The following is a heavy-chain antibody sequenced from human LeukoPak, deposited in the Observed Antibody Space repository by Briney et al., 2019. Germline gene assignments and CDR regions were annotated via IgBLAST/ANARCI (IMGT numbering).Heavy chain of an antibody. CDR2: IDPSGGST. Sequence: ASVKVSCKASGYTFTSYYIHWVRRAPGQGLEWMGIIDPSGGSTSYAQKFQGRVTMTRDTSTNTVYMKLSSLRSDDTAVYYCARPPDYDSSGYLWASWGQGTLVTVSS. J-gene: IGHJ5*02. V-gene: IGHV1-46*01. CDR1: GYTFTSYY. CDR3: ARPPDYDSSGYLWAS. D-gene: IGHD3-22*01.